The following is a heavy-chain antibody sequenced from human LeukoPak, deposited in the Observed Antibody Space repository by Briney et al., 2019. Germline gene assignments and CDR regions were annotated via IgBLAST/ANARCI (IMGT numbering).Heavy chain of an antibody. CDR1: GFTFSSYA. D-gene: IGHD6-13*01. CDR3: AKFISSSWRGFDY. J-gene: IGHJ4*02. CDR2: ISSSGGST. V-gene: IGHV3-23*01. Sequence: GGSLRLSCAASGFTFSSYAMSWVRQAPGKGLEWVSSISSSGGSTFYADSVKGRFTVSRDNSKNTLYLQMNSLRAENTAVYYCAKFISSSWRGFDYWGQGTLVTVSS.